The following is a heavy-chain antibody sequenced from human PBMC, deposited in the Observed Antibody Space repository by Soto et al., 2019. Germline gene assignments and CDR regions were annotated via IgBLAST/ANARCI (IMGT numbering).Heavy chain of an antibody. CDR2: INPSGGST. J-gene: IGHJ6*02. Sequence: ASVKVSCQASGYTFTIYYMHWVRQAPGQGLEWMGIINPSGGSTSYAQKFQGRVTMTRDTSTSTVYMELSSLRSEDTAVYYCARARRITIFGVVIRGLIYYGMDVWGQGTTVTVS. CDR3: ARARRITIFGVVIRGLIYYGMDV. V-gene: IGHV1-46*01. CDR1: GYTFTIYY. D-gene: IGHD3-3*01.